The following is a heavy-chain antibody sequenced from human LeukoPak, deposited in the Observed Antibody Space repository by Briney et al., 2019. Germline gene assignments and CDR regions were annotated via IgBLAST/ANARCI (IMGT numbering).Heavy chain of an antibody. CDR3: ARGFTYSTGWFSMGYYFDY. V-gene: IGHV3-48*01. CDR2: ISSSSSTI. J-gene: IGHJ4*02. D-gene: IGHD2/OR15-2a*01. CDR1: GGSFDQYY. Sequence: ETLSLTCAVYGGSFDQYYWSWLRQAPGEGLEWVSYISSSSSTIYYADSVKGRFTISRDNAKNSLFLQMNSLRAEDTAVYYCARGFTYSTGWFSMGYYFDYWGQGTLVTVSS.